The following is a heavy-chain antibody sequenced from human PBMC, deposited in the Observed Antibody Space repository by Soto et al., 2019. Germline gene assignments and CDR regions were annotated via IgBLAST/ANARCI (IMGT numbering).Heavy chain of an antibody. J-gene: IGHJ4*02. Sequence: EVQLLESGGDSVPPGGSLRLSCAASGFSVSSYGMSWVRQAPGKGLECVASSGSGYSIYYADSVKGRFTISRDNSRNTLLLQMTSLRAEDTAVYYCAKGRGASWSVVVFEYWGQGALVTVSS. CDR1: GFSVSSYG. CDR3: AKGRGASWSVVVFEY. D-gene: IGHD6-13*01. V-gene: IGHV3-23*01. CDR2: SGSGYSI.